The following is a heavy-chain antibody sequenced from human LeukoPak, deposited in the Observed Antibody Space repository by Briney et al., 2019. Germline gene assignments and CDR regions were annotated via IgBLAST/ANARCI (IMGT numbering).Heavy chain of an antibody. CDR1: GGSISSYY. CDR2: IYYSGST. V-gene: IGHV4-59*01. D-gene: IGHD3-10*01. J-gene: IGHJ4*02. CDR3: ARDSSYYYGSGSYHDY. Sequence: PSETLSLTCTVSGGSISSYYWSWIRQPPGKGLEWIGYIYYSGSTNYNPSLKSRVTISVDTSKNQFSLKLSSVTAADTAVYYCARDSSYYYGSGSYHDYWGQGTLVTVSS.